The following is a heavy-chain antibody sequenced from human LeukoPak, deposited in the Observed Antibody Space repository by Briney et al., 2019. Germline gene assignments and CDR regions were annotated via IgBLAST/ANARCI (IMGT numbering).Heavy chain of an antibody. CDR3: ASRSGPQWDRDEGYFDL. Sequence: SETLSLTCTVSGGSISSYYWSWIRQPPGKGLEWIGYIYYSGRTNYNPSLKSRVTISVDTSKNQFSLKLSSVTAADTAVYYCASRSGPQWDRDEGYFDLWGRGTLVTVSS. CDR2: IYYSGRT. CDR1: GGSISSYY. V-gene: IGHV4-59*12. J-gene: IGHJ2*01. D-gene: IGHD1-26*01.